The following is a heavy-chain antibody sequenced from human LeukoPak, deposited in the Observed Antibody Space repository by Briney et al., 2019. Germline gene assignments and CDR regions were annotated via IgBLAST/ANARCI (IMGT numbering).Heavy chain of an antibody. V-gene: IGHV5-51*01. Sequence: GESLNISCNASGYTFTNFQIGWVLQLPAKNLEGMGIIIPRDSHTRYSPSFQAQVSISADKSIDTAYLQWSSLKASDTAMYYCARHGPPTASLCSFDIWGEGTTITVSS. CDR1: GYTFTNFQ. J-gene: IGHJ3*02. CDR3: ARHGPPTASLCSFDI. CDR2: IIPRDSHT. D-gene: IGHD4-17*01.